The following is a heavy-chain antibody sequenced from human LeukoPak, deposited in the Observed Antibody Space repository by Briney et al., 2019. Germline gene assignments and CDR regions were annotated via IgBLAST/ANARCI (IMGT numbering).Heavy chain of an antibody. Sequence: AASVKVSCKASGYTFTSYDINWVRQATGQGLGWMGWMNPNSGNTGYAQKFQGRVTMTRNTTIRTAYMELSSLRSEDAAEYYWARSWSSGYYALYYFDYWGQGTLVTVSS. CDR1: GYTFTSYD. D-gene: IGHD3-22*01. V-gene: IGHV1-8*01. J-gene: IGHJ4*02. CDR2: MNPNSGNT. CDR3: ARSWSSGYYALYYFDY.